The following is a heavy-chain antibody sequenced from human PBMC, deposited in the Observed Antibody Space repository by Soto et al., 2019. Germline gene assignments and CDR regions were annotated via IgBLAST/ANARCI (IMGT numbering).Heavy chain of an antibody. CDR2: MNPNSGNT. Sequence: QVQLVQSGAEVKKSGASVKVSCKASGYTFTSYDINWVRQATGQGLEWMGWMNPNSGNTGYAQKFQGRVTMTRNTSISTAYMELSSLRSEDTAVYYCARWYRPFHGFDPWGQGTLVTVSS. J-gene: IGHJ5*02. CDR1: GYTFTSYD. D-gene: IGHD6-13*01. CDR3: ARWYRPFHGFDP. V-gene: IGHV1-8*01.